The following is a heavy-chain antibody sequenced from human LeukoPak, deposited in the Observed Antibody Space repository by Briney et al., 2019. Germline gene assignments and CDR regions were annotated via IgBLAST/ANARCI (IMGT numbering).Heavy chain of an antibody. CDR3: ARQTGSGLFILP. V-gene: IGHV4-38-2*02. Sequence: SETLSLTCTVSGYSISSGYYWGWIRQPPGKGLEYIGSLSHSGSTFYNPSLKSQLTMSVDTSKNQFTLRLTSVTAADTAVYYCARQTGSGLFILPGGQGTLVTVSS. CDR1: GYSISSGYY. CDR2: LSHSGST. J-gene: IGHJ4*02. D-gene: IGHD3/OR15-3a*01.